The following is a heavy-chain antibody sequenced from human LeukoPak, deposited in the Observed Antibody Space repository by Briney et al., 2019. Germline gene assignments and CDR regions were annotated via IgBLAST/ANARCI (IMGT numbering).Heavy chain of an antibody. V-gene: IGHV3-48*03. D-gene: IGHD2-21*02. CDR3: AKTSTSYCAGDCLPGYFDL. CDR1: GFTFSSYE. Sequence: GGSLRLSCAASGFTFSSYEMNWVRQAPGKGLEWVSYISSSGSTIYYADSVKGRFTISRDNAKNSLYLQMNSLRAEDMALYYCAKTSTSYCAGDCLPGYFDLWGRGTLVTVSS. CDR2: ISSSGSTI. J-gene: IGHJ2*01.